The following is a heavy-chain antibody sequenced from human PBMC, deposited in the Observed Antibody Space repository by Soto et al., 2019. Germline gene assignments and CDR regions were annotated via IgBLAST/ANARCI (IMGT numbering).Heavy chain of an antibody. J-gene: IGHJ6*02. D-gene: IGHD5-12*01. V-gene: IGHV1-18*04. Sequence: ASVKVSCKASGYTFTSYGISWVRQAPGQGLEWMGWISAYNGNTNYAQKLQGRVTMTTDTSTSTAYMELRSLRSDDTAVYYCARDGEMANRLDYDYYGMDVWGQGTTVTVSS. CDR2: ISAYNGNT. CDR1: GYTFTSYG. CDR3: ARDGEMANRLDYDYYGMDV.